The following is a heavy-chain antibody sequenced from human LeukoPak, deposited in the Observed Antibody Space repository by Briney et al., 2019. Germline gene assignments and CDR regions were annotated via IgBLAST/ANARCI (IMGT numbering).Heavy chain of an antibody. CDR1: GFTFSSYG. V-gene: IGHV3-30*18. J-gene: IGHJ4*02. Sequence: GGSLRLSCAASGFTFSSYGMQWVRQAPGKGLEWVAVVGYDGSNKHYADSVRGRFTISRDNSKNTLYLQMNSLRAEDTAVYYCAKEYSGSQFDCWGQGTLVTVSS. D-gene: IGHD1-26*01. CDR3: AKEYSGSQFDC. CDR2: VGYDGSNK.